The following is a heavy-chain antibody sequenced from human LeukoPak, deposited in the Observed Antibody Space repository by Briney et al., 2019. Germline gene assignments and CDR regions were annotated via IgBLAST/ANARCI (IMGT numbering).Heavy chain of an antibody. D-gene: IGHD3-3*01. CDR3: ARGGSRLRFLEWLSDPTSFDY. Sequence: SETLSLTCAVYGGSFSGYYWSWIRQPPGKGLEWIGEINHSGSTNYNPSLKSRVTISVDTSKNQLSLKLSSVTAADTAVYYCARGGSRLRFLEWLSDPTSFDYWGQGTLVTVSS. CDR2: INHSGST. V-gene: IGHV4-34*01. CDR1: GGSFSGYY. J-gene: IGHJ4*02.